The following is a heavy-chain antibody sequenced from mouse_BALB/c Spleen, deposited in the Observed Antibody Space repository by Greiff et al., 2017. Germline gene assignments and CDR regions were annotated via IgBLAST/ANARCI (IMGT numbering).Heavy chain of an antibody. CDR3: AIAMDY. V-gene: IGHV5-17*02. CDR1: GFTFSSFG. Sequence: DVMLVESGGGLVQPGGSRKLSCAASGFTFSSFGMHWVRQAPEKGLEWVAYISSGSSTIYYADTVKGRFTISRDNPKNTLFLQMTSLRSEDTAMYYCAIAMDYWGQGTSVTVSS. J-gene: IGHJ4*01. CDR2: ISSGSSTI.